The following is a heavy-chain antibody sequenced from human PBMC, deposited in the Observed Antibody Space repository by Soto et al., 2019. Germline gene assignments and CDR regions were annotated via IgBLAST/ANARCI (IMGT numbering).Heavy chain of an antibody. CDR2: LHDSGIT. V-gene: IGHV4-61*03. CDR3: ARDRGSAIDF. Sequence: KTSETLSLTCTVSGGSVSSGNFYWTWIRQPPGKGLEWIGYLHDSGITNYNPSLKSRVTISVDTSKNHFSLKLSSVTAADTAVYYCARDRGSAIDFWGQGTLVTVSS. D-gene: IGHD3-16*01. CDR1: GGSVSSGNFY. J-gene: IGHJ4*02.